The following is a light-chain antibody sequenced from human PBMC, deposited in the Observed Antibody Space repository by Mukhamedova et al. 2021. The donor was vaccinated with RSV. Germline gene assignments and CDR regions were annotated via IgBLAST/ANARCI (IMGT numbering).Light chain of an antibody. V-gene: IGKV1-33*01. Sequence: RVTITCQASRDISNYLNWYQQKPGKAPERLIYGASKLQTGVPSRFSGSGFGTHFTFTISSLQPEDIATYYCQQNDDFPPTFGQG. CDR3: QQNDDFPPT. CDR2: GAS. J-gene: IGKJ5*01. CDR1: RDISNY.